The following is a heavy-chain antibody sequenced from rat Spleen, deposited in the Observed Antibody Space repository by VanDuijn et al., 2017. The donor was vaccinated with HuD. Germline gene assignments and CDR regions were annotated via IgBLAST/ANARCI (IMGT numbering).Heavy chain of an antibody. D-gene: IGHD1-12*01. CDR1: GFSLTSNG. J-gene: IGHJ3*01. V-gene: IGHV2S12*01. Sequence: QVQLKESGPGLVQPSQTLSLTCPVSGFSLTSNGVSWVRQPPGKGLEWIAAISSGGSTYYNSALKSRLSVSRDTSKSPLFLKMNSLQTEDTAIYFCTRDHSYWGSYYPGGFAYWGQGTLVTVSS. CDR3: TRDHSYWGSYYPGGFAY. CDR2: ISSGGST.